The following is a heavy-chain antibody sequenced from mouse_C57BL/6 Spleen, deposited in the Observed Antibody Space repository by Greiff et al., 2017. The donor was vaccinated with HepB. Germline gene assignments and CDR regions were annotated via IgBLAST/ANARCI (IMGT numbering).Heavy chain of an antibody. V-gene: IGHV1-55*01. CDR3: SRSGGTYYGSGGFAY. D-gene: IGHD1-1*01. J-gene: IGHJ3*01. Sequence: QVQLQQPGAELVKPGASVKMSCKASGYTFNSYWITWVKQRPGQGLEWIGDIYPGSGSTNYNEKFKSKATLTVDTSSSTAYMQLSSLTSEDSAVYYCSRSGGTYYGSGGFAYWGQGTLVTVSA. CDR2: IYPGSGST. CDR1: GYTFNSYW.